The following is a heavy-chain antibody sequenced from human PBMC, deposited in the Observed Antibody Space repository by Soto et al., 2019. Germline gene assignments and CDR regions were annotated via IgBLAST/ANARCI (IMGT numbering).Heavy chain of an antibody. CDR2: IIPIFGTA. CDR3: ASYGYCSSTSCYTGGFDY. D-gene: IGHD2-2*02. Sequence: QVQLVQSGAEVKKPGSSVKVSCKASGGTFSSYAISWVRQAPGQGLEWMGGIIPIFGTANYAQKFQGRVTITADESTSTAYMELSSLRSEDTAVYYCASYGYCSSTSCYTGGFDYWGQGTLVTVSS. J-gene: IGHJ4*02. V-gene: IGHV1-69*01. CDR1: GGTFSSYA.